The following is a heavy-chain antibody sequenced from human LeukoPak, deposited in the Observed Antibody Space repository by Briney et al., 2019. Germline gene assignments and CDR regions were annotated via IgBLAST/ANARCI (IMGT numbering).Heavy chain of an antibody. J-gene: IGHJ4*02. V-gene: IGHV3-48*02. CDR3: ARSWNDY. D-gene: IGHD1-1*01. Sequence: GGSLRLSCTASGFTFSNFWMGWVRQAPGKGLEWVSYISSSSSTIYYADSVKGRFTISRDNAKNSLYLQMNSLRDEDTAVYYCARSWNDYWGQGTLVTVSS. CDR2: ISSSSSTI. CDR1: GFTFSNFW.